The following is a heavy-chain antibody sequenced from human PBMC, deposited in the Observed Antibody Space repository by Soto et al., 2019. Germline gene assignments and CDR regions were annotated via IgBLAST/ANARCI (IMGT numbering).Heavy chain of an antibody. V-gene: IGHV1-8*01. Sequence: QVQLVQSGAEVKKPGASVKVSCKASGYTFTSYDINWVRQATGQGLEWMGWMNPNSGNTGYAQKFQGRVTMTRNTTISTDYMELSSLRTEDTAVYYGARQGGLWFGELVDNWGQGTLVTVSS. D-gene: IGHD3-10*01. CDR3: ARQGGLWFGELVDN. J-gene: IGHJ4*02. CDR1: GYTFTSYD. CDR2: MNPNSGNT.